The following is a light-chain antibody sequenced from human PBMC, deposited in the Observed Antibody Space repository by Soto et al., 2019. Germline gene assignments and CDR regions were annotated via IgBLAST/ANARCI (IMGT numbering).Light chain of an antibody. J-gene: IGLJ2*01. CDR3: SSYAGSNNLEV. V-gene: IGLV2-8*01. CDR1: RSDVGDYNY. Sequence: SVLTQPPSASGSPGQSVTISCTGTRSDVGDYNYVSWYQQHPGKAPKLIIYEVNKRPSGVPYRFSGSKSGNTASLSVSGLQADEEADYCCSSYAGSNNLEVFGGGTKLTVL. CDR2: EVN.